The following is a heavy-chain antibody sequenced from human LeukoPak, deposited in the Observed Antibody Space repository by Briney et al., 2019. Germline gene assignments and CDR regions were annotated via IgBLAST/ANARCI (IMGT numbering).Heavy chain of an antibody. CDR3: ARALPHVRSGYYYYYMDV. J-gene: IGHJ6*03. CDR2: IIPIFGTA. D-gene: IGHD6-25*01. CDR1: GGTFSSYA. V-gene: IGHV1-69*06. Sequence: SVKVSCKASGGTFSSYAISWVRQAPGQGLEWMGGIIPIFGTANYAQKFQGRVTITADKSTSTVYMELNSLRSDDTAVYHCARALPHVRSGYYYYYMDVWGKGTTVTISS.